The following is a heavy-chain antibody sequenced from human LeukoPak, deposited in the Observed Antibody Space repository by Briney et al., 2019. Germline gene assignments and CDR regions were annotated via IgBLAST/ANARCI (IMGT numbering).Heavy chain of an antibody. CDR3: ANGKALYGYSSGWYEFDY. D-gene: IGHD6-19*01. J-gene: IGHJ4*02. CDR1: GFTFSSYG. CDR2: ISYDGSNK. Sequence: GGSLRLSCAVSGFTFSSYGMHWVRQAPGKGLEWVAVISYDGSNKYYADSVKGRFTISRDNSKNTLYLQMNSLRAEDTAVYYCANGKALYGYSSGWYEFDYWGQGTLVTVSS. V-gene: IGHV3-30*18.